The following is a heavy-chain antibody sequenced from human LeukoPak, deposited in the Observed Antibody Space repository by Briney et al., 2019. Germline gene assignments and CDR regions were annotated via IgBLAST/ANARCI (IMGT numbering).Heavy chain of an antibody. J-gene: IGHJ6*03. Sequence: SETLSLTCTVSGGSISSYYWSWIRQPPGKGLEWTGYIYYSGSTNYNPSLKSRVTISVDTSKNQFSLKLSSVTAADTAVYYCARAAAAGNYYYYYMDVWGKGTTVTVSS. CDR2: IYYSGST. CDR1: GGSISSYY. CDR3: ARAAAAGNYYYYYMDV. V-gene: IGHV4-59*01. D-gene: IGHD6-13*01.